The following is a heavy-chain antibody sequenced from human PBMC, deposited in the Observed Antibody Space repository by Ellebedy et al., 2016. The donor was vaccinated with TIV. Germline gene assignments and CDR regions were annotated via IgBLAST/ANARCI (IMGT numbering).Heavy chain of an antibody. CDR1: GGSFSGYY. CDR3: ARGRRVGASVFFDY. Sequence: SETLSLTXAVYGGSFSGYYWSWIRQPPGKGLEWIGEINHSGSTNYNPSLKSRVTISVDTSKNQFSLKLSSVTAADTAVYYCARGRRVGASVFFDYWGQGTLVTVSS. J-gene: IGHJ4*02. V-gene: IGHV4-34*01. D-gene: IGHD1-26*01. CDR2: INHSGST.